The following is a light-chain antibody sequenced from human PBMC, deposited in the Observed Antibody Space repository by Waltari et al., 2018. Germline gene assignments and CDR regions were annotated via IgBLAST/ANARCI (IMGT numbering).Light chain of an antibody. CDR3: QQVNSFPRT. Sequence: DIQMTQSPSSVPASVGDRVTLTCGASQGIASRVAWYLQKPGKAPELLLYDAPSLHNGVPARFIGSGSGTDFTLTIRGLQPEDYATYYCQQVNSFPRTFGQGTTVDVK. J-gene: IGKJ1*01. V-gene: IGKV1-12*01. CDR1: QGIASR. CDR2: DAP.